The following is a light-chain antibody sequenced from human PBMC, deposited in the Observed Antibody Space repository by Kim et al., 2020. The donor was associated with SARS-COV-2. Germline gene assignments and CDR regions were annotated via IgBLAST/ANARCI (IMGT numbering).Light chain of an antibody. J-gene: IGLJ2*01. CDR3: QAWDSSTGVI. CDR1: KLGDKY. V-gene: IGLV3-1*01. CDR2: QDS. Sequence: YELTQPPSVSVSPGQTASITCSGDKLGDKYACWYQQKPGQSPVLVIYQDSKRPSGIPERFSGSNSGNTATLTISGTQAMDEADYYCQAWDSSTGVIFGGGTQLTVL.